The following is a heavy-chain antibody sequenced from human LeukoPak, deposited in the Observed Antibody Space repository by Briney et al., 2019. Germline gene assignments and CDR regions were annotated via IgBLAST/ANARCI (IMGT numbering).Heavy chain of an antibody. CDR3: VKEAPGTTIYY. Sequence: AGGSLRRSCAASGFSVTTNYMSWVREAPGEGLEWVSVISRGANTYYADSVKGRFTISRDSSTNTVYLQMDSLRAEDTAVYFCVKEAPGTTIYYWGQGTLVTVSS. J-gene: IGHJ4*02. CDR1: GFSVTTNY. V-gene: IGHV3-66*01. D-gene: IGHD4-11*01. CDR2: ISRGANT.